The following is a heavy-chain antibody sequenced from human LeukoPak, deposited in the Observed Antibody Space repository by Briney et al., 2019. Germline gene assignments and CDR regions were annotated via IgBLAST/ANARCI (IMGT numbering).Heavy chain of an antibody. CDR2: FDPEDGET. Sequence: ASMKVSCKVSGYTLTELSMHWVRQAPGKGLEWMGGFDPEDGETIYAQKFQGRVTMTEDTSTDTAYMELSSLRSEDTAVYYCATVNWNGVDYYYYGMDVWGQGTTVTVSS. J-gene: IGHJ6*02. CDR1: GYTLTELS. CDR3: ATVNWNGVDYYYYGMDV. V-gene: IGHV1-24*01. D-gene: IGHD1-20*01.